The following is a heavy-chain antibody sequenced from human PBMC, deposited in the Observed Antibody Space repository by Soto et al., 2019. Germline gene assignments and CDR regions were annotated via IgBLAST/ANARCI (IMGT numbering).Heavy chain of an antibody. V-gene: IGHV3-23*01. CDR1: GFTFSNYA. D-gene: IGHD6-19*01. Sequence: EVQLLESGGGLVRPWGSLRLSCAASGFTFSNYAMNWVRQAPGKGLEWVSVISGSGGSASYADSVQGRFTISRDNSNNTLYLQMNSLRAEDTAIYSCVREGSGWYSRGSFHFWGRGTMVTVSS. J-gene: IGHJ3*01. CDR2: ISGSGGSA. CDR3: VREGSGWYSRGSFHF.